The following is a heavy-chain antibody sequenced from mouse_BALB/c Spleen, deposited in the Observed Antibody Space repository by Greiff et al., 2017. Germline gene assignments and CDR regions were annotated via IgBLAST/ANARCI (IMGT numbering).Heavy chain of an antibody. D-gene: IGHD2-3*01. CDR1: GFTFTDYY. Sequence: EVQLVESGGGLVKPGGSLKLSCAASGFTFTDYYMYWVRQTPEKSLEWVATISDGGSYTYYPDSVKGRCTISRDNAKNNLYLQMSRLKSEDTAMYYCARDTVYDGYYSDVWGAGTTVTVSS. V-gene: IGHV5-4*02. J-gene: IGHJ1*01. CDR2: ISDGGSYT. CDR3: ARDTVYDGYYSDV.